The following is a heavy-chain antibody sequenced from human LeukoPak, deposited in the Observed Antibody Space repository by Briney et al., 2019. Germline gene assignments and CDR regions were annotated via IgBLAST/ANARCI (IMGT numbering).Heavy chain of an antibody. CDR1: GASISNYY. D-gene: IGHD3-16*01. CDR3: ARVGDYALKD. CDR2: LYNSGST. J-gene: IGHJ4*02. V-gene: IGHV4-4*07. Sequence: SETLSLTCSVSGASISNYYWTWIRQPAGKGLEFIGLLYNSGSTNCNPSLKSRVTMSVDTSKNQFSLKLSSVTAADTAVYYCARVGDYALKDWGQGTLVTVSS.